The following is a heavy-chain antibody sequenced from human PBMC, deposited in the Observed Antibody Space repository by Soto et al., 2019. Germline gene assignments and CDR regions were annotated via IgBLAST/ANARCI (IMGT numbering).Heavy chain of an antibody. Sequence: QVQLVESGGGLVKPGGSLRLSCAASGFSFSDYYMSWIRQAPGKGLEWISYISNSGRTIYYADSLKGRFTISRDNAKNSLYLQMNSLRVDDTAMYYCARLPYPWGWFDPWGQGPPVTVSS. V-gene: IGHV3-11*01. CDR2: ISNSGRTI. D-gene: IGHD3-16*01. CDR1: GFSFSDYY. J-gene: IGHJ5*02. CDR3: ARLPYPWGWFDP.